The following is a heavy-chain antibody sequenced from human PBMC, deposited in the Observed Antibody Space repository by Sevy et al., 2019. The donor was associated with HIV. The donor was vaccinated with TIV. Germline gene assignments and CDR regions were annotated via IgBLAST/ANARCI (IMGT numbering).Heavy chain of an antibody. Sequence: GESLKISCAASGFTFSNAWMSWVRQAPGKGLEWVGRIKSKTDGGTTDYAAPVKGRFTISRDDSKNTLYLQMNSLKTDDTAIYYCTTDSKQRGLSALLDYWGQGTLVTVSS. J-gene: IGHJ4*02. D-gene: IGHD1-1*01. V-gene: IGHV3-15*01. CDR2: IKSKTDGGTT. CDR3: TTDSKQRGLSALLDY. CDR1: GFTFSNAW.